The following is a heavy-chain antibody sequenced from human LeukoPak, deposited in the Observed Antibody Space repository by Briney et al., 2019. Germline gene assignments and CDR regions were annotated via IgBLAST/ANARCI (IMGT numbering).Heavy chain of an antibody. D-gene: IGHD3-22*01. J-gene: IGHJ4*02. CDR3: AKALYYDSSGYYVDFDY. V-gene: IGHV3-23*01. Sequence: GSLRLSCAASGFTFSNYAMSWVRQAPGKGLEWVSAISGSGGSIYYADSVKGRFTISRDNSENTLYLQMNSLRAEDTAVYYCAKALYYDSSGYYVDFDYWGQGTMVTVSS. CDR2: ISGSGGSI. CDR1: GFTFSNYA.